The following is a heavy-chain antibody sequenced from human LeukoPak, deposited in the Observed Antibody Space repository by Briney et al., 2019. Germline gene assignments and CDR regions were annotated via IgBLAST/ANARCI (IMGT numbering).Heavy chain of an antibody. CDR1: GFSFSSYA. V-gene: IGHV3-23*01. CDR3: AKESTNNSGYYRDY. Sequence: PGGSLRLSCAASGFSFSSYAMSWVRQAPGKGLEWVSGISGSGGSTHYADSVKGRFTISRDNSKNTLYLQMNSLRAEDTAVYYCAKESTNNSGYYRDYWGQGTLVTVSS. D-gene: IGHD6-19*01. CDR2: ISGSGGST. J-gene: IGHJ4*02.